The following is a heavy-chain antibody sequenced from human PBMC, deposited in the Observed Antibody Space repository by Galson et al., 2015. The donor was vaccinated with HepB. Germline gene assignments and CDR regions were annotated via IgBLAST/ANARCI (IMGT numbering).Heavy chain of an antibody. Sequence: SLRLSCAASGFTFSSYSMNWVRQAPGKGLEWVSYISGSSSSIYYADSVKGRFTISRDNAKNSLYLQMNSLRDDDTAVYYCARDRGGSGSYLSYYYDMDVWGQGTTVTVSS. J-gene: IGHJ6*02. CDR1: GFTFSSYS. CDR3: ARDRGGSGSYLSYYYDMDV. V-gene: IGHV3-48*02. D-gene: IGHD3-10*01. CDR2: ISGSSSSI.